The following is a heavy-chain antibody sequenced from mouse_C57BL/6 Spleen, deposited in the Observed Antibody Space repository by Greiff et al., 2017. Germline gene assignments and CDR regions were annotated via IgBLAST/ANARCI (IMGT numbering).Heavy chain of an antibody. Sequence: VQLVESGAELVRPGTSVKVSCKASGYAFTNYLIEWVKQRPGQGLEWIGVIYPGSGGTNYNEKFKGKATLTADKSSSTAYMQLSSLTSEDSAVYVCARGGIYYDYDEVAYWGQGTLVTVSA. D-gene: IGHD2-4*01. CDR1: GYAFTNYL. CDR2: IYPGSGGT. J-gene: IGHJ3*01. CDR3: ARGGIYYDYDEVAY. V-gene: IGHV1-54*01.